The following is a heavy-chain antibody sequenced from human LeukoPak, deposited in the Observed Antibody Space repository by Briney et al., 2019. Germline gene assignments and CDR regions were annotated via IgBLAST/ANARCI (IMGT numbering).Heavy chain of an antibody. CDR2: MSYSGNT. V-gene: IGHV4-59*01. CDR3: ARDEYGGPFDY. CDR1: GGSINNYY. Sequence: SETLSLTCTVSGGSINNYYWNWIRQPPGKGLEWIGYMSYSGNTYYNPSLKSRVTISVDMSKNQSYLQMSSVTAADTAVYYCARDEYGGPFDYWGQGALVTVSS. J-gene: IGHJ4*02. D-gene: IGHD4/OR15-4a*01.